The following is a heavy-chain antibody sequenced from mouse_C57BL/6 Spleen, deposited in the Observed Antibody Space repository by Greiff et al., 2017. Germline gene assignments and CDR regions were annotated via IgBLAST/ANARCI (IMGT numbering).Heavy chain of an antibody. D-gene: IGHD2-5*01. J-gene: IGHJ4*01. CDR1: GYTFTSYW. Sequence: VQLQQPGAELVKPGASVKLSCKASGYTFTSYWITWVKQRTGQGLEWIGDIYPGSGSTNYNEKFKSKATLTVDTSSSTAYMQLISLTSEDSAVYYCARKDYSNYYAMDYWGQGTSVTVSS. V-gene: IGHV1-55*01. CDR2: IYPGSGST. CDR3: ARKDYSNYYAMDY.